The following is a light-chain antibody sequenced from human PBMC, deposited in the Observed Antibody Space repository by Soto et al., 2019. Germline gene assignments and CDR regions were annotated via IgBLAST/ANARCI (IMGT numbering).Light chain of an antibody. CDR2: AAS. CDR3: QQSHGIPYT. CDR1: QTFTGY. Sequence: DIQMTQSPSSLSASVGDRVTITCRASQTFTGYLNWYQQRPGKAPKLLIYAASSLQSGVPSRFSGSGSVTDFTLTINSLQPEDFATYYCQQSHGIPYTFGQGMKLEIK. V-gene: IGKV1-39*01. J-gene: IGKJ2*01.